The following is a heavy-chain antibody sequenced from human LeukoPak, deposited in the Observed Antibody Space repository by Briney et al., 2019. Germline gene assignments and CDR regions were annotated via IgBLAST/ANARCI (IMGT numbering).Heavy chain of an antibody. CDR1: GITVSNYG. CDR2: ISGSGGST. Sequence: GGSLRLSCAVSGITVSNYGMSWVRQAPGKGLEWVAGISGSGGSTNYADSVKGRFTLSRDNPRNTLYLQMNSLRAKDTAVYFCAKRGVVIRVILVGFHKEAYYFDSWGQGALVTVSS. D-gene: IGHD3-22*01. J-gene: IGHJ4*02. CDR3: AKRGVVIRVILVGFHKEAYYFDS. V-gene: IGHV3-23*01.